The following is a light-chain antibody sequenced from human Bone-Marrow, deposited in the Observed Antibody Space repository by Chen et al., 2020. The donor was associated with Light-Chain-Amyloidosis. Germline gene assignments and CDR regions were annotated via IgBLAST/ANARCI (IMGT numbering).Light chain of an antibody. V-gene: IGKV3-20*01. CDR1: QTICSNY. J-gene: IGKJ4*01. Sequence: IVLTQFPGTLSLSPGEEANLSCRASQTICSNYLTWYQQKFDQARRLLIYGSSRRATGIPDRFNGSESGTEFTLSINRLEPEDVAMYYCQQYGTSPLAFGGGTKVEIK. CDR2: GSS. CDR3: QQYGTSPLA.